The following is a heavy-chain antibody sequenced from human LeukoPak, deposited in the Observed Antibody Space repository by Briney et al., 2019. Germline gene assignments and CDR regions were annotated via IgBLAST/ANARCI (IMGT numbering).Heavy chain of an antibody. Sequence: KPSETLSLTCAVSGYSISNGYYWVWIRHPPGRGLEWIGSLYHSDSAYYNTSLRSRVSMSVDTSKNQFSLTLSFVTAADTAVYYCARHLTLRRGYRDSTYYFDYWGQGTLVTVSS. V-gene: IGHV4-38-2*01. CDR3: ARHLTLRRGYRDSTYYFDY. CDR2: LYHSDSA. CDR1: GYSISNGYY. J-gene: IGHJ4*02. D-gene: IGHD5-12*01.